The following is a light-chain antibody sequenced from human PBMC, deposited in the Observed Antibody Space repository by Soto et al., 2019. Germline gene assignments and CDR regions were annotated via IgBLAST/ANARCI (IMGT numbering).Light chain of an antibody. J-gene: IGKJ5*01. CDR3: QKFNTAPLT. Sequence: EIVLTQSPGTLSLSPGERATLSCRASQSVSSNYLAWYQQKPGQAPRLLIYSASTLQSGVPSRFSGSGSGTDFTLTISSLQPEDVATYFCQKFNTAPLTFGQGTRLEMK. CDR1: QSVSSNY. CDR2: SAS. V-gene: IGKV3-20*01.